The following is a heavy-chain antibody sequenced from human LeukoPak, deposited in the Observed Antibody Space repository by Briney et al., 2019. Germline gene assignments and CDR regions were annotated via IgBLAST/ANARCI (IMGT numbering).Heavy chain of an antibody. Sequence: GGSLRLSCAASGFTFSSYAMHWVRQAPGKGLEWVAVISYDGSNKYYADSVKGRFTISRDNSKNTLYLQMNSLRAEDTAVYYCAKAGVGSAHYYYYYMDVWGKGTTVTVSS. V-gene: IGHV3-30*04. CDR2: ISYDGSNK. CDR1: GFTFSSYA. CDR3: AKAGVGSAHYYYYYMDV. J-gene: IGHJ6*03. D-gene: IGHD1-26*01.